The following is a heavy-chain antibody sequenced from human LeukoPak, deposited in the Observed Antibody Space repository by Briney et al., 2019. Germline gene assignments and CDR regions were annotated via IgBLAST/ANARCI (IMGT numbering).Heavy chain of an antibody. V-gene: IGHV1-18*01. CDR2: INPYNGNT. D-gene: IGHD3-9*01. Sequence: GASVKVSCKVSGYTLTELSMHWVRQAPGQGLEWMAWINPYNGNTNYAQKLQGRVTMTTDTSTSTAYMELRSLRSDDTAVYYCARVNNYDILSGFDSWGQGTLVTVSS. J-gene: IGHJ4*02. CDR1: GYTLTELS. CDR3: ARVNNYDILSGFDS.